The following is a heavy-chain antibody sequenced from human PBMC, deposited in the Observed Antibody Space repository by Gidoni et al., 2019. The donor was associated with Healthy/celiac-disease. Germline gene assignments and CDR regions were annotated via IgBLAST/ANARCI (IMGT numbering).Heavy chain of an antibody. D-gene: IGHD4-4*01. V-gene: IGHV5-51*01. Sequence: EVQLVQSGAEVKQPGESLKTSCKGSGYRFTSYWIGWVRQMPGKGLEWMGIIYPGDSDTRYSPSFQGQVTISADKSISTAYLQWSSLKASDTAMYYCARHDLLGNSMWDAFDIWGQGTMVTVSS. CDR1: GYRFTSYW. J-gene: IGHJ3*02. CDR3: ARHDLLGNSMWDAFDI. CDR2: IYPGDSDT.